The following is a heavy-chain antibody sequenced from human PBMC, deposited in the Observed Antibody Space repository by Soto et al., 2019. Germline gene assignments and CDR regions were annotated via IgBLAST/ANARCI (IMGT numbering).Heavy chain of an antibody. V-gene: IGHV3-30*18. Sequence: QVQLVESEGGVVQPGRSLILSCAASGFTFSTYGMHWVRQAPGKGLEWVAVISYDGNNKYYADSVKGRFTISRDNSKNTLYLQMSSLRAEDTAVYYCAKSVYNWNDGFFDYWGQGTLVTVSS. CDR2: ISYDGNNK. D-gene: IGHD1-1*01. CDR3: AKSVYNWNDGFFDY. CDR1: GFTFSTYG. J-gene: IGHJ4*02.